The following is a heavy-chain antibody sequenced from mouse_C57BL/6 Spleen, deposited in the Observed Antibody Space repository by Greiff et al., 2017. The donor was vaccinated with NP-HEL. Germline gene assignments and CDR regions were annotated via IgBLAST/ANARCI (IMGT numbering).Heavy chain of an antibody. J-gene: IGHJ2*01. CDR2: ISYDGSN. V-gene: IGHV3-6*01. CDR1: GYSITSGYY. Sequence: VQLKESGPGLVKPSQSLSLTCSVTGYSITSGYYWNWIRQFPGNKLEWMGYISYDGSNNYNPSLKNRISITRDTSKNQFFLKLNSVTTEDTATYYCAREDDGYYEDFDYWGQGTTLTVSS. D-gene: IGHD2-3*01. CDR3: AREDDGYYEDFDY.